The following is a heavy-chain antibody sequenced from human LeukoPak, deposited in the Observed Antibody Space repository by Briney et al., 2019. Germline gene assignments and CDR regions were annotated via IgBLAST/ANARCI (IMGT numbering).Heavy chain of an antibody. CDR3: ATDSWSSGSYYPMDV. CDR1: GYTLTELS. Sequence: GASVKVSCKVSGYTLTELSMHWVRQAPGKGLEWMGGFDPEDGETIYAQKFQGRVTMTEDTSTDTAYMELSSLRSEDTAVYYCATDSWSSGSYYPMDVWGKGTTVTVSS. J-gene: IGHJ6*04. CDR2: FDPEDGET. V-gene: IGHV1-24*01. D-gene: IGHD1-26*01.